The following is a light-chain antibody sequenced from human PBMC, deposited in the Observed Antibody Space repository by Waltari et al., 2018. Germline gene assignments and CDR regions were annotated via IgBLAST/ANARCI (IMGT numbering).Light chain of an antibody. CDR2: RND. J-gene: IGLJ2*01. CDR3: ATWDDSLSGVV. Sequence: QSVLTQPPSASGTPGQRVTLPCSGSSPNLGSNYVSWYQTRPGAAPNHVTYRNDLRPSGVPDRFSGSKSGTSASLAVSGLRSEDEADYYCATWDDSLSGVVFGGGTKLTVL. CDR1: SPNLGSNY. V-gene: IGLV1-47*01.